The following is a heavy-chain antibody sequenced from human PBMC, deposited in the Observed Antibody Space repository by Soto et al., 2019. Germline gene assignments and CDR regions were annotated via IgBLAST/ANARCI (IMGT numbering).Heavy chain of an antibody. CDR3: ARYGDVTNGFGKDY. CDR2: IWHYVGNK. J-gene: IGHJ4*02. V-gene: IGHV3-33*01. CDR1: GFTFSRYC. D-gene: IGHD2-8*01. Sequence: QVQLVESVGGVVQPGRYLRLSGAASGFTFSRYCRHWVRQAPGKGLEWVAFIWHYVGNKFCAESVKGRFTISRDNAKNTLYLHMTSLRAEDTAMYYCARYGDVTNGFGKDYWGPVTLVTVSS.